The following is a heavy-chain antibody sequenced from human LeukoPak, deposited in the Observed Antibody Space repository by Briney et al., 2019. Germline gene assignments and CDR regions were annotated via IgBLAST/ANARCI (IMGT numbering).Heavy chain of an antibody. CDR2: ISWNSGSI. Sequence: GGSLRLSCAASGFTFDDYAMHWVRQAPGKGLEWVSGISWNSGSIGYADSVKGRFTISRDNAKNSLYLQMNSLRAEDTALCYRSPLGGSVDYWGQGTLVTVSS. D-gene: IGHD1-26*01. V-gene: IGHV3-9*01. CDR3: SPLGGSVDY. J-gene: IGHJ4*02. CDR1: GFTFDDYA.